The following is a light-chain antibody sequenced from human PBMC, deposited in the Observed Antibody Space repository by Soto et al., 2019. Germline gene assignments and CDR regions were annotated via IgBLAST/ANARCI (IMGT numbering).Light chain of an antibody. CDR3: QQYGSSPWT. CDR2: GAS. V-gene: IGKV3-20*01. CDR1: QTVSSSY. Sequence: ALTLSPCTLSSSPGERATLSCRASQTVSSSYVAWYQQKPGQAPRLLIYGASTRATGIPARFSGSGSGTDFTLTISRLEPEDFAVYYCQQYGSSPWTFGQGTKVDIK. J-gene: IGKJ1*01.